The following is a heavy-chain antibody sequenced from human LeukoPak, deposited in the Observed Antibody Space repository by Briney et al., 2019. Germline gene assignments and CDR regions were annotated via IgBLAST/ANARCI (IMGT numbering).Heavy chain of an antibody. V-gene: IGHV5-51*01. J-gene: IGHJ4*02. CDR3: ARSPKAYYGSGSYSD. CDR1: GYSFTSYW. CDR2: IYPGDSDT. D-gene: IGHD3-10*01. Sequence: KPGESLKISCKGSGYSFTSYWIGWVRQMPGKGLEWMGIIYPGDSDTRYSPSFQGQVTISADKSISTAYLQWSSLKASDTAMYYCARSPKAYYGSGSYSDWGQGTLVTVSS.